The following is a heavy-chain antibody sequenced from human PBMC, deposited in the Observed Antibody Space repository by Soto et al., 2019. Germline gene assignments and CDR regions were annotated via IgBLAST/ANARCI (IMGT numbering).Heavy chain of an antibody. Sequence: QVQLQESGPGLVKPSETLSLTCAVSGDSISSRNWWSWVRQTPGKGLEYIGEIHHSGSTNYNPSLKSRVTMPVDKSKNQFSLNLNSVTAADTAIYYCASRKLEMMYVGWFDPWGQGTLVTVSS. V-gene: IGHV4-4*02. CDR3: ASRKLEMMYVGWFDP. D-gene: IGHD2-8*01. CDR2: IHHSGST. J-gene: IGHJ5*02. CDR1: GDSISSRNW.